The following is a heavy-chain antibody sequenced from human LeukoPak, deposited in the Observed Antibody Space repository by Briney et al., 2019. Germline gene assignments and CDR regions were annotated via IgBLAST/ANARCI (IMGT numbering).Heavy chain of an antibody. Sequence: SETLSLTCTVSGGSISSYYWSWIRQPAGKGLEWIGRIYTSGSTNYNPSLKSRVTMSVDTSKNQFSLKLSSVTAADTAVYYCALTGYYNRSFDYWGRGTLVTVSS. J-gene: IGHJ4*02. CDR3: ALTGYYNRSFDY. CDR2: IYTSGST. V-gene: IGHV4-4*07. CDR1: GGSISSYY. D-gene: IGHD3-9*01.